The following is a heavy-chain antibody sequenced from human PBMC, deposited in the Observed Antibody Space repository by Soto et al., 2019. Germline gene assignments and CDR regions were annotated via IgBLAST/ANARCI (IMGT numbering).Heavy chain of an antibody. CDR3: ARVKGMAARPDDAFDI. D-gene: IGHD6-6*01. J-gene: IGHJ3*02. Sequence: ASVKVSCKASGDTFSTYTITWMRQAPGQGLEWMGGIIPSGGSTSYAQKYQGRVTMTRDTSTSTVYMELSSLRSEDTAVYYCARVKGMAARPDDAFDIWGQGTMVTV. CDR1: GDTFSTYT. V-gene: IGHV1-46*01. CDR2: IIPSGGST.